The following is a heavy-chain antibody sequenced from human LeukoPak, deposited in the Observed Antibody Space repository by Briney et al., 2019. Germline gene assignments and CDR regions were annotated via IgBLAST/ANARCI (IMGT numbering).Heavy chain of an antibody. Sequence: GASVKVSCKASGGTFSSYAISWVRQAPGQGLEWMGGIIPIFGTANYAQKFQGRVTITADESTSTAYMELSSLRSEDTAVYYCATRGSYYLEFDYWGQGTLVTVSS. CDR3: ATRGSYYLEFDY. D-gene: IGHD1-26*01. J-gene: IGHJ4*02. CDR1: GGTFSSYA. V-gene: IGHV1-69*13. CDR2: IIPIFGTA.